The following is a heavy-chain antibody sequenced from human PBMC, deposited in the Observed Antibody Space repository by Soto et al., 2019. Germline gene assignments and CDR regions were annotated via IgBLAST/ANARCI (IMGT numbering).Heavy chain of an antibody. J-gene: IGHJ6*02. Sequence: QVQLVQSGAEVTQPGSSGKVSCKATGGTFSSYAMSWVRQAPGQGLEWMGGIIPMFGPADHTQKFQGRVTLTAVESTTTAYMELSSLRSEDTAIYYWARGYSYGNNSYYYYGMEVWGQGTTVTVSS. CDR1: GGTFSSYA. CDR2: IIPMFGPA. D-gene: IGHD5-18*01. V-gene: IGHV1-69*01. CDR3: ARGYSYGNNSYYYYGMEV.